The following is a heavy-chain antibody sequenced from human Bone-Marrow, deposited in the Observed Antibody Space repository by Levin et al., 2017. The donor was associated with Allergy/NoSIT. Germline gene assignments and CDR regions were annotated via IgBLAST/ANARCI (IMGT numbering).Heavy chain of an antibody. V-gene: IGHV3-11*01. Sequence: GGSLRLSCAASGFTFSDFFMSWIRQAPGKGLEWLSYISTGSRTIYYADSVRGRFTISRDNAQNSLYLQMNSLRAEDTAVYYCTRAKRKDVGGSGWFDPWGQGTLVTVSS. CDR1: GFTFSDFF. J-gene: IGHJ5*02. CDR2: ISTGSRTI. CDR3: TRAKRKDVGGSGWFDP. D-gene: IGHD2-15*01.